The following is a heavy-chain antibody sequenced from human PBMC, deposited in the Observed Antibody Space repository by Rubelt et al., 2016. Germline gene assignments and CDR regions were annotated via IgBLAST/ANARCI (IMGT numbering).Heavy chain of an antibody. D-gene: IGHD2-2*01. Sequence: QVQLQQWGAGLLKPSETLSLTCAVYGGSFSGYYWSWIRQPPGKGLEWIGEINHSGSTNYNPSLKSRVTISVDTAKNHFSLRLSSVTAADTAVYYCARGVVVPANYYYGMDVWGQGTTVTVSS. CDR1: GGSFSGYY. V-gene: IGHV4-34*01. CDR3: ARGVVVPANYYYGMDV. J-gene: IGHJ6*02. CDR2: INHSGST.